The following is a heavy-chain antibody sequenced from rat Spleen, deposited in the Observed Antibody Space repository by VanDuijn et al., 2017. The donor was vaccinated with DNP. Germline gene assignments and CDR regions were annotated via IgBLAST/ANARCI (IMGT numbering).Heavy chain of an antibody. D-gene: IGHD4-3*01. V-gene: IGHV5-31*01. Sequence: EVQLVESGGDLVQPGRSLKLSCVVSGFTFNNYWMTWIRQVPGRGLEWLASITSRGDTTYSPDSVKGRFTISRANAKNTLYLQMNSLRSEDMATYYCVRWNSGHFDYWGQGVMVTVSS. CDR3: VRWNSGHFDY. CDR2: ITSRGDTT. J-gene: IGHJ2*01. CDR1: GFTFNNYW.